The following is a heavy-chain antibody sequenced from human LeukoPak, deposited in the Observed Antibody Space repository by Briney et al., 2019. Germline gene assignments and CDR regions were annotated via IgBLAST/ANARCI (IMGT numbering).Heavy chain of an antibody. CDR3: ARDRYYDSSGYYTYYFDY. CDR1: GGTFSSYA. J-gene: IGHJ4*02. CDR2: IIPIFGTA. Sequence: APVKVSCKASGGTFSSYAISWVRQAPGQGLEWMGRIIPIFGTANCAQKFQGRVTITTDESTSTAYMELSSLRSEDTAVYYCARDRYYDSSGYYTYYFDYWGQGTLVTVSS. V-gene: IGHV1-69*05. D-gene: IGHD3-22*01.